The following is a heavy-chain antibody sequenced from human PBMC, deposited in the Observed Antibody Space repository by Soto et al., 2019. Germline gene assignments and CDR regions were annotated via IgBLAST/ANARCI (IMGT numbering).Heavy chain of an antibody. V-gene: IGHV4-30-4*01. Sequence: QVQLKESGPGLVRPSQTLSLTCSVSGDSISDDKYYWSWIRQSPGKGLEWLGYVSLRGSTYYNPSLKGRLSISVEPSKNEFLLKLNSMTAADTAVYYCARNAFFDYWCQGILVTV. CDR2: VSLRGST. J-gene: IGHJ4*02. CDR1: GDSISDDKYY. D-gene: IGHD3-3*02. CDR3: ARNAFFDY.